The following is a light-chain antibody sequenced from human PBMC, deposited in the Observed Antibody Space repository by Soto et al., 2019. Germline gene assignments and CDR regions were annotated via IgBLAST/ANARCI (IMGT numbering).Light chain of an antibody. V-gene: IGKV3-15*01. CDR3: QKYNNWPPRDT. CDR1: QSVSSN. CDR2: GAS. Sequence: EIVLTQSPATLSVSPGERATLSCSASQSVSSNLAWYQQKVGQAPGLLIYGASTRATGITARFSGSGSGTEFTLTISSLQSEDFVVYYCQKYNNWPPRDTFGQGTRLEIK. J-gene: IGKJ5*01.